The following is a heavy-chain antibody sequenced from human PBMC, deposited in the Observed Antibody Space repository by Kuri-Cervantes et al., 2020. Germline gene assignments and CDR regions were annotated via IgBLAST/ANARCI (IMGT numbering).Heavy chain of an antibody. V-gene: IGHV3-21*01. CDR1: GFTFSSYS. Sequence: GESLKISCAASGFTFSSYSMNWVRQAPGKGLEWVSSISSSSSCIYYADSVKGRFTISRDNAKNSLYLQMNSLRAGDTAVYYCARDRAAAGTRGGAFDIWGQGTMVTVSS. D-gene: IGHD6-13*01. CDR3: ARDRAAAGTRGGAFDI. J-gene: IGHJ3*02. CDR2: ISSSSSCI.